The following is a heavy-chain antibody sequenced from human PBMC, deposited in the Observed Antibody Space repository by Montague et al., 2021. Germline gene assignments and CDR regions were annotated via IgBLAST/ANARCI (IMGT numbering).Heavy chain of an antibody. CDR1: GFTLDSYM. V-gene: IGHV3-23*01. J-gene: IGHJ4*02. CDR2: SSGTGADT. Sequence: SLRLSCAGSGFTLDSYMMSWVRQAPGKGLEWVSASSGTGADTYYADSVKGRFTISRDNSENTLYLQMDSLRDDDTAVYYCARDGYNWIPYDYWGQGTLVTVSS. CDR3: ARDGYNWIPYDY. D-gene: IGHD1-1*01.